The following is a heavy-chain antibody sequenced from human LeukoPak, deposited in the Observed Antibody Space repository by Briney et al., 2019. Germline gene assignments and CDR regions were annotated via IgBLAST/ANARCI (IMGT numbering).Heavy chain of an antibody. V-gene: IGHV4-34*01. CDR1: GGSFSGYY. D-gene: IGHD3-3*01. CDR2: IYYSGST. Sequence: SETVSLTCAVYGGSFSGYYWSWIRQPPGKGLEWIGSIYYSGSTYYNPSLKSRVTISVDTSKNQFSLKLSSVTAADTAVYYCARITIFGVVTDDAFDVWGQGTMVTVSS. CDR3: ARITIFGVVTDDAFDV. J-gene: IGHJ3*01.